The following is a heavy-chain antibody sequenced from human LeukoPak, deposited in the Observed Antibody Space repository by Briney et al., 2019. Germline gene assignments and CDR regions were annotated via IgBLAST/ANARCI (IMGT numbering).Heavy chain of an antibody. CDR3: ARDPGYYGPWVGPASNWFDP. Sequence: SCKASGYTFTSYAMHWVRQAPGKGLEWVSSITSSSSYIYYADSVKGRFTISRDNAKNTLYLQMNSLRAEDTAVYYCARDPGYYGPWVGPASNWFDPWGQGTLVAVSS. V-gene: IGHV3-21*01. CDR1: GYTFTSYA. D-gene: IGHD3-10*01. CDR2: ITSSSSYI. J-gene: IGHJ5*02.